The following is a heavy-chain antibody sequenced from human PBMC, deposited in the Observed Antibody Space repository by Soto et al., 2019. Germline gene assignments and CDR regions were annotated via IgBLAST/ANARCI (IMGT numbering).Heavy chain of an antibody. J-gene: IGHJ5*02. CDR3: AKEYGSGSYLFWFDP. Sequence: GGSLRLSCAASGFTFSSYGMHWVRQAPGKGLEWVAVISYDGSNKYYADSVKGRFTISRDNSKNTLYLQMNSLRAEDTAVYYCAKEYGSGSYLFWFDPWGQGTLVTVSS. CDR2: ISYDGSNK. V-gene: IGHV3-30*18. D-gene: IGHD3-10*01. CDR1: GFTFSSYG.